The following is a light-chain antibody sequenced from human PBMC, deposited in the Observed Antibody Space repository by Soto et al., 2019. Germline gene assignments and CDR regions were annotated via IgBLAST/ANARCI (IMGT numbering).Light chain of an antibody. V-gene: IGKV1-5*03. J-gene: IGKJ1*01. CDR2: KAS. CDR3: QHYNCYTGE. CDR1: QTISSW. Sequence: DIQMTQTPSTLSGSVGDRVTITCRASQTISSWLAWYQQKPGKAPKLLIYKASTLKSGVPSRFSGSGSGTEFTLTISSLQPDDFASYYGQHYNCYTGEVGQGTKVERK.